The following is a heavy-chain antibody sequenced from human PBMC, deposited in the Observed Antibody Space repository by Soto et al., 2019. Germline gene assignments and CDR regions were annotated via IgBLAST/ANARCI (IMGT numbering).Heavy chain of an antibody. CDR3: ARDPDIVVVPAAATWFDP. J-gene: IGHJ5*02. CDR1: GYTFTGYY. CDR2: INPNSGGT. Sequence: QVQLVQSGAEVKKPGASVKVSCKASGYTFTGYYMHWVRQAPGQGLEWMGWINPNSGGTNYAQKFQGRVTMTRDTSISTAYMELSRLRSDDTAVYYCARDPDIVVVPAAATWFDPWGQGTLVTVSS. D-gene: IGHD2-2*01. V-gene: IGHV1-2*02.